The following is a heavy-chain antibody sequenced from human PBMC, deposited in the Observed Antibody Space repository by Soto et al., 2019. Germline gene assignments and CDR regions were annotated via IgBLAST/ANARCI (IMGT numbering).Heavy chain of an antibody. Sequence: GGSLRLSCAASGFTFSSYSMNWVRQAPGKGLEWVSSISSSSSYIYYADSVEGRFTISRDNAKNSLYLQMNSLRAEDTAVYYRARAGSGYYTAFWGQGTLVTVSS. CDR3: ARAGSGYYTAF. CDR1: GFTFSSYS. D-gene: IGHD3-3*01. J-gene: IGHJ4*01. CDR2: ISSSSSYI. V-gene: IGHV3-21*01.